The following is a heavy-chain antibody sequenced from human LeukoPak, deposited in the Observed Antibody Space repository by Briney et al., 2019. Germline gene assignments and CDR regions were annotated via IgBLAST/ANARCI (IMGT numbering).Heavy chain of an antibody. CDR1: GYTFNIYG. J-gene: IGHJ4*02. CDR2: ISAYNGNT. D-gene: IGHD2-2*01. Sequence: GASVKVSCKASGYTFNIYGITWVRQAPGQGLEWMEWISAYNGNTNLAQKLQGRVTMTTDTSTSTAYMELRSLRSDDTAVYYCARDNSATSDCSSTSCYHFHYWGQGTLVTVSS. V-gene: IGHV1-18*04. CDR3: ARDNSATSDCSSTSCYHFHY.